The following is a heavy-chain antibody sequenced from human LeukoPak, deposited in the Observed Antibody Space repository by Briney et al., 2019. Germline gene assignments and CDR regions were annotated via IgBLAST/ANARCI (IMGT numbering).Heavy chain of an antibody. V-gene: IGHV4-59*12. J-gene: IGHJ4*02. Sequence: SETLSLTCTVSGGSITNYYWSWIRQPPGKGLEWIGYIHYSGSTKYKSSLKSRVTISVDTSKNQFSLKLSSVTAADTAVYFCARDPDYYDPGYWGQGTLVTVSS. CDR2: IHYSGST. CDR1: GGSITNYY. CDR3: ARDPDYYDPGY. D-gene: IGHD3-22*01.